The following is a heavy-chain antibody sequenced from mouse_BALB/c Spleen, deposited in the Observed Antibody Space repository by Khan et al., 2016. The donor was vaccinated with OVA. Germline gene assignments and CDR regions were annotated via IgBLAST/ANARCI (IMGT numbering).Heavy chain of an antibody. Sequence: EVQLQESGPGLVKPSQSLSLTCTVTGYSITSDYAWNWIRQFPGNRLEWMGYIKYSGITSYNPSLISRISITRDPSQTQFFLQLHSVTTEDTATSYCAKSGTMSTNVVTDDDYWGQGTTLTVSS. CDR2: IKYSGIT. CDR3: AKSGTMSTNVVTDDDY. D-gene: IGHD2-12*01. V-gene: IGHV3-2*02. J-gene: IGHJ2*01. CDR1: GYSITSDYA.